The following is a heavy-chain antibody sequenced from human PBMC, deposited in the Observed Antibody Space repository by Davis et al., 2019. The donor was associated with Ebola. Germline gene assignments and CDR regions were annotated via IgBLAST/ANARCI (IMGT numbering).Heavy chain of an antibody. CDR3: ASGGSSGIYYYGLDV. D-gene: IGHD6-6*01. Sequence: GGSLRLSCAASGFTVSSNYMSWVRQAPGKGLEWVSVIYSGGSTYYADSVKGRFTISRDNSRNTLYLRMGSLRAEDMAVYYCASGGSSGIYYYGLDVWGQGTTVTVSS. J-gene: IGHJ6*02. V-gene: IGHV3-66*01. CDR1: GFTVSSNY. CDR2: IYSGGST.